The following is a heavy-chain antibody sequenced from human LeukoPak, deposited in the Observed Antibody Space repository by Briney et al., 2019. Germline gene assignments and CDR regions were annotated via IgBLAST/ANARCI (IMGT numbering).Heavy chain of an antibody. CDR3: AKGGQTVVVPAAIDY. J-gene: IGHJ4*02. CDR2: IGADGGGI. D-gene: IGHD2-2*01. Sequence: PGGSLRLSCAASGFPFSSFVMNWVRQAPGKGLEWVSVIGADGGGIHYADSVKGRFTISRDNSKNTLYLQMNSLRAEDTAVYYCAKGGQTVVVPAAIDYWGQGTLVTVSS. V-gene: IGHV3-23*01. CDR1: GFPFSSFV.